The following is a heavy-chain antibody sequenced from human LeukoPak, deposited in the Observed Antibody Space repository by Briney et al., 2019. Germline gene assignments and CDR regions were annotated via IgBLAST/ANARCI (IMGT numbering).Heavy chain of an antibody. CDR2: IRYDGSNK. J-gene: IGHJ4*02. CDR3: AKAAFSRTSYFDY. V-gene: IGHV3-30*02. D-gene: IGHD3-3*02. CDR1: GFTFSSYG. Sequence: GGSLRLSCVASGFTFSSYGIHWVRQAPGKGLEWVAFIRYDGSNKYYADSVKGRFTISRDNSESTLYLQMDSLRADDTAVYYCAKAAFSRTSYFDYWGQGTLVTASS.